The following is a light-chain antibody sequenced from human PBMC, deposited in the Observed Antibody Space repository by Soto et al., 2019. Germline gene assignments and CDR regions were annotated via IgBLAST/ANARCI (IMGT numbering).Light chain of an antibody. J-gene: IGKJ1*01. Sequence: EIAISQSPATLSVSTGDRASFSCRASQSVSINLAWYQQKPGQAPRLLIYGASNRATGIPDRFSGSGSGTDFTLTISRLEPEDFAVYYCQQYGSSPPRTFGQGTKVDIK. V-gene: IGKV3-20*01. CDR1: QSVSIN. CDR3: QQYGSSPPRT. CDR2: GAS.